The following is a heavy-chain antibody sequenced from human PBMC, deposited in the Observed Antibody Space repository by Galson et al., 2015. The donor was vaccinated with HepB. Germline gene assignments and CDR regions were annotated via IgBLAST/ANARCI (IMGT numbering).Heavy chain of an antibody. D-gene: IGHD4-17*01. CDR2: IYRGGNT. Sequence: SLRLSCAASGFTVNNNYMNWVRQAPGKGLEWLSTIYRGGNTFYADSVKGRFTISRDNSKNTLYLQMNGLRAEDTAAYYCVRGGAYGDENYWGQGSLVTVSS. CDR1: GFTVNNNY. CDR3: VRGGAYGDENY. J-gene: IGHJ4*02. V-gene: IGHV3-66*01.